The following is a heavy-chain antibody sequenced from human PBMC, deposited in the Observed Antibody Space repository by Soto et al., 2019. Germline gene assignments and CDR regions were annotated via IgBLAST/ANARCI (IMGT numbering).Heavy chain of an antibody. J-gene: IGHJ1*01. CDR1: GYXLTELS. V-gene: IGHV1-24*01. D-gene: IGHD2-15*01. CDR2: FDPEDGET. Sequence: GASVKVSCKVSGYXLTELSMHWVRQAPGKGLEWMGGFDPEDGETIYAQKFQGRVTMTEDTSTDTAYMELSSLRSEDTAVYYCATRVFCSGGSCYQHWGQGTLVTVSS. CDR3: ATRVFCSGGSCYQH.